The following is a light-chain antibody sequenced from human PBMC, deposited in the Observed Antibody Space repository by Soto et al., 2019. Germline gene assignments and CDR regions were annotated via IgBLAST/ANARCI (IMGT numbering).Light chain of an antibody. CDR3: QQYGSSPRT. V-gene: IGKV3-20*01. CDR1: QSVSNNY. J-gene: IGKJ1*01. Sequence: VLTQSPGTLSLSPGERATLSCRASQSVSNNYLAWYQQKPGQAPRLLIYGASSRATGIPDRFSGSGSGTDFTLSISRLEPEDFAVYYCQQYGSSPRTFGQGTKVDIK. CDR2: GAS.